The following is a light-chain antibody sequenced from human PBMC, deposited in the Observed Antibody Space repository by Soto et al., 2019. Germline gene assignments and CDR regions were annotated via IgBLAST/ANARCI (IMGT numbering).Light chain of an antibody. CDR3: CSYGGNYTPYA. CDR2: DVS. CDR1: SGDVGGYNY. Sequence: QSALTQPRSVSGSLGQSVTISCTGTSGDVGGYNYVSWYQKQSGQAPKLMIYDVSKRPSGVPDRFSGSKSGNTASLTISGLQAEDEADYYCCSYGGNYTPYAFGTGTKVTVL. J-gene: IGLJ1*01. V-gene: IGLV2-11*01.